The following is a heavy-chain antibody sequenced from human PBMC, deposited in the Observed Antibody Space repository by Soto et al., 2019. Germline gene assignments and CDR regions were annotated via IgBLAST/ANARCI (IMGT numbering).Heavy chain of an antibody. Sequence: QVQLVESGGGVVQPGRSLRLSCAASGFTFSSYGMHWVRQAPGKGLEWVAVISYDGSNKYYADSVKGRFTISRDNSKNTLYLQMNSLRAEDTAVYYCAKDSPYYYDSSGSFDYWGQGTLVTVSS. CDR3: AKDSPYYYDSSGSFDY. CDR2: ISYDGSNK. D-gene: IGHD3-22*01. J-gene: IGHJ4*02. CDR1: GFTFSSYG. V-gene: IGHV3-30*18.